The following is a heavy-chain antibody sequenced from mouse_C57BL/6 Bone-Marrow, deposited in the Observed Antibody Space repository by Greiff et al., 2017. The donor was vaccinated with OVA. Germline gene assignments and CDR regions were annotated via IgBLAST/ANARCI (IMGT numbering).Heavy chain of an antibody. CDR1: GFTFSSYT. Sequence: DVKVEESGGGLVKPGGSLKLSCAASGFTFSSYTMSWVRQTPEKRLEWVATISGGGGNTYYPDSVKGRFTISRDNAKNTLYLQMSSLRSEDTALYYFASPRSYYYGSSYWYFDVWGTGTTVTVSS. V-gene: IGHV5-9*01. J-gene: IGHJ1*03. CDR3: ASPRSYYYGSSYWYFDV. D-gene: IGHD1-1*01. CDR2: ISGGGGNT.